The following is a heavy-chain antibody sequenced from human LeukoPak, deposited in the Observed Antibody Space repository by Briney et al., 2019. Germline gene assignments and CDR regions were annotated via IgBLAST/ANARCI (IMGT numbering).Heavy chain of an antibody. V-gene: IGHV3-30*18. CDR2: ISYDGSNK. J-gene: IGHJ4*02. D-gene: IGHD1-7*01. Sequence: GGSLRLSCAASGFTFSSYGMHWVRQAPGKGLEWVAVISYDGSNKYYADSVKGRFTISRDNSKNTLYLQMNSLRAEDTAVYYCAKDWNYYFDYWGQGTLVTVSS. CDR3: AKDWNYYFDY. CDR1: GFTFSSYG.